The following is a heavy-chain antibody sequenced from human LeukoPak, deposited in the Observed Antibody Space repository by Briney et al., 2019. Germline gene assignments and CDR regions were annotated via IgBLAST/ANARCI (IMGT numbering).Heavy chain of an antibody. V-gene: IGHV4-59*01. D-gene: IGHD2-2*02. CDR2: IYYSGST. CDR3: ARDCSSTSCYMSGRAFDI. CDR1: GGSISSYY. J-gene: IGHJ3*02. Sequence: SETLSLTCTVSGGSISSYYWSWIRQPPGKGLEWIGYIYYSGSTNYNPSLKSRVTISVDTSKNQFSLKLSSVTAAGTAVYYCARDCSSTSCYMSGRAFDIWGQGTMVTVSS.